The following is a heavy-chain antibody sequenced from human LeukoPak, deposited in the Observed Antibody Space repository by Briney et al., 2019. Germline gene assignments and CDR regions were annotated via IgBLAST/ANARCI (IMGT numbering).Heavy chain of an antibody. CDR3: ARGWRMSVP. CDR1: GFTFSNYG. V-gene: IGHV3-30*03. D-gene: IGHD1-1*01. CDR2: ISYDGSSK. J-gene: IGHJ5*02. Sequence: PGGSLRLSCAASGFTFSNYGMHWVRQAPGKGLEWVAVISYDGSSKYYADSVKGRFTISRDNSKNTLYLQMNSLTTEDTAVYYCARGWRMSVPWGQGTLVTASS.